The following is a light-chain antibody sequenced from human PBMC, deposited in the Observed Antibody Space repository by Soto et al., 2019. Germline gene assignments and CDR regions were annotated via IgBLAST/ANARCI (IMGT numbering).Light chain of an antibody. CDR1: QYVGNY. CDR2: GAS. CDR3: QQYDNIILS. Sequence: IRLTQSPTSLIASVGDRVTITCQASQYVGNYLNWYQQKPGEPPRLLISGASNLEPGVPARFSGSGSGAAFTFIISDLQPEDVATYFCQQYDNIILSFGGGTKVEI. J-gene: IGKJ4*01. V-gene: IGKV1-33*01.